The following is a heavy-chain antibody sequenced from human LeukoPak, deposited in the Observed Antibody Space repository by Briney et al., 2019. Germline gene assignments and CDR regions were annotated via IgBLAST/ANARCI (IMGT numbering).Heavy chain of an antibody. CDR1: GGSISSSRYY. Sequence: SETLSLTCTVSGGSISSSRYYWGWLRQPPGTGLEWIGTIYYSGSTYYNPSLKSRVTISVDTSKNQFSLRLSSLTAADTAVYYCARILARQFTSFSDSSPYTYYYMDVWGKGTTVTVSS. J-gene: IGHJ6*03. V-gene: IGHV4-39*07. D-gene: IGHD2/OR15-2a*01. CDR3: ARILARQFTSFSDSSPYTYYYMDV. CDR2: IYYSGST.